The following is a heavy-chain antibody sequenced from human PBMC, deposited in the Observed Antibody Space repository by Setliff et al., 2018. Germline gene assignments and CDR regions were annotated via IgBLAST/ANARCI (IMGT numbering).Heavy chain of an antibody. Sequence: LRLSCAASGFTFSSYGMNWVRQAPGKGLEWLSYISSSSTTIYYTDSVKGRFTVSRDNAKNSLYLQMNSLRADDAAVYYCARSSAPIKRDYMDVWGKGTKVTVSS. CDR1: GFTFSSYG. CDR2: ISSSSTTI. D-gene: IGHD2-2*02. J-gene: IGHJ6*03. V-gene: IGHV3-48*01. CDR3: ARSSAPIKRDYMDV.